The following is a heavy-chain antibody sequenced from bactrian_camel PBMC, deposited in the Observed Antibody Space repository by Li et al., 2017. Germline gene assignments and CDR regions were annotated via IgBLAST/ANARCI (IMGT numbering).Heavy chain of an antibody. CDR3: AAEAATIPTMTLVY. CDR2: INSDGTAA. J-gene: IGHJ4*01. CDR1: GFTFSGYA. V-gene: IGHV3S35*01. D-gene: IGHD4*01. Sequence: VQLVESGGGLVQPGGSLRLTCAASGFTFSGYAMTWVRQAPGKGLEWVSRINSDGTAAYVAVSMKGRFTISRWNAKTTVYLQMNSLKPEDTAVYYCAAEAATIPTMTLVYWGQGTQVTVS.